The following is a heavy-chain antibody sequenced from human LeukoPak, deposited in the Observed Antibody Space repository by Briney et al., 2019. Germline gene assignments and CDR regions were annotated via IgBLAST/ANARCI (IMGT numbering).Heavy chain of an antibody. CDR1: GGSFSGYY. J-gene: IGHJ4*02. D-gene: IGHD5-12*01. CDR3: ARTGKVATAFTPKRRYYFDY. V-gene: IGHV4-34*01. CDR2: INHSGST. Sequence: PSETLSLTCAVYGGSFSGYYWSWIRQPPGKGLEWIGEINHSGSTNYNPSLKSRVTISVDTSKNQFSLKLSSVTAADTAVYYCARTGKVATAFTPKRRYYFDYWGQGTLVTVSS.